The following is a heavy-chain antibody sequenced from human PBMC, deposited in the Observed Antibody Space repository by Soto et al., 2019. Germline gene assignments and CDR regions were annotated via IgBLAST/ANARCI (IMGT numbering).Heavy chain of an antibody. D-gene: IGHD1-1*01. J-gene: IGHJ5*02. Sequence: SETLSLPSTLSGASISGFYWSWIRKSAGKGLEWIGRIYATGATDYNPSLKSRVMMSVDTSKNQFSLKLRSVTAADTAVYYCVRDGTKTLRDWFDPWGQGISVTVSS. CDR2: IYATGAT. CDR1: GASISGFY. CDR3: VRDGTKTLRDWFDP. V-gene: IGHV4-4*07.